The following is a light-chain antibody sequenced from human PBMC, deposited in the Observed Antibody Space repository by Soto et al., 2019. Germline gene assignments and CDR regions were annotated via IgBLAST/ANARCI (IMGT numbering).Light chain of an antibody. CDR3: QSYDSSLSWV. J-gene: IGLJ3*02. CDR2: GNS. V-gene: IGLV1-40*01. CDR1: SSNIGAGYD. Sequence: QSVLTQPPSVSGAQGHRVTISCTGSSSNIGAGYDVHWYQQLPGTAPKLLIYGNSNRPSGVPDRFSGSKSGTSASLAITGLQAEDEADYYCQSYDSSLSWVFGGGTKLTVL.